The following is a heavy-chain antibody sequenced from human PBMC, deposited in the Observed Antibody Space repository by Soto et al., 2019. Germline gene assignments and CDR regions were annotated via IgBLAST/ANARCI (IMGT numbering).Heavy chain of an antibody. V-gene: IGHV3-48*03. CDR2: ISSSGGTI. Sequence: GGSLRLSCAASGFTFSSYEMNWVRQAPGKGLEWVSYISSSGGTIYHAESVKGRFTISRDNAKNSLYLQMNSLRAEDTAVYYCARGPVIVYSGSPEAAFDIWGQGTMVTVSS. CDR1: GFTFSSYE. J-gene: IGHJ3*02. D-gene: IGHD1-26*01. CDR3: ARGPVIVYSGSPEAAFDI.